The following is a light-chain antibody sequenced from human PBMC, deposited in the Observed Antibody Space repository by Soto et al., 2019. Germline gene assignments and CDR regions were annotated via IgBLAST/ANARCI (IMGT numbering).Light chain of an antibody. CDR1: SSDVGDYNY. CDR3: SSYVSNSIVV. J-gene: IGLJ3*02. V-gene: IGLV2-14*01. Sequence: QSALTQPPSASGSPGQSVTISCTGTSSDVGDYNYVSWYQQHPGKAPKLMIYEVSHRLSGVSNHFSGSKSGYTASLTISGLQDEDEADYYCSSYVSNSIVVFGGGTKLTVL. CDR2: EVS.